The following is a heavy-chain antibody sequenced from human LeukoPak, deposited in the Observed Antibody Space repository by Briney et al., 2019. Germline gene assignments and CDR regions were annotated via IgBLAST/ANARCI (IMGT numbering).Heavy chain of an antibody. CDR3: ARAVTAYWYFDL. J-gene: IGHJ2*01. CDR2: IYYSGST. D-gene: IGHD2-21*02. Sequence: SSETLSLTCTVSGGSMSRYYRSWIRQPPGKGLEWIGYIYYSGSTNYNPSLKSRVTISVDASENQFSLKLSSVTAADTAVYYCARAVTAYWYFDLWGRGALVTVSS. CDR1: GGSMSRYY. V-gene: IGHV4-59*01.